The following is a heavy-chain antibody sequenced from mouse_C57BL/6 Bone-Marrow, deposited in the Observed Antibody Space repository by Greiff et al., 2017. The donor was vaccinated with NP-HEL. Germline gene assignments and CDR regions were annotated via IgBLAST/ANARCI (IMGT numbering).Heavy chain of an antibody. CDR3: ARGAY. J-gene: IGHJ3*01. V-gene: IGHV1-80*01. Sequence: VQLVESGAELVKPGASVKISCKASGYEFSNYWMNWVKQRPGQGLEWIGQIYPGDGDTNYNGKFKDKATLTADTSSSTAYMQLSRLTSEDSAVYFCARGAYWGQGTLVTVSA. CDR1: GYEFSNYW. CDR2: IYPGDGDT.